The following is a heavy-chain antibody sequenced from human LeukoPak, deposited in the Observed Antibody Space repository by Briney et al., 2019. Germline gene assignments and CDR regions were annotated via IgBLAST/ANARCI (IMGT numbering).Heavy chain of an antibody. Sequence: SETLSLTCTVSGSSISSYYWSWIRQPPGKGLEWIGEINHSGSTNYNPSLKSRVTISVDTSKNQFSLKLSSVTAADTAVYYCASRLYYYGSGSSRYNWFDPWGQGTLVTVSS. CDR2: INHSGST. CDR3: ASRLYYYGSGSSRYNWFDP. J-gene: IGHJ5*02. CDR1: GSSISSYY. D-gene: IGHD3-10*01. V-gene: IGHV4-34*01.